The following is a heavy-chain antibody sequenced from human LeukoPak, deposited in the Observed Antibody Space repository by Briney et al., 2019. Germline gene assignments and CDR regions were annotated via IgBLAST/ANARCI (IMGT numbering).Heavy chain of an antibody. V-gene: IGHV1-46*01. J-gene: IGHJ3*02. CDR2: INPSGGST. CDR1: GYTFTSYY. CDR3: ARSYYDSSGNYQRATDLTPLRTDAFDI. D-gene: IGHD3-22*01. Sequence: ASVTVSCKASGYTFTSYYMHWVRQAPGQGLEWMGIINPSGGSTSYAQKFQGRVTMTRDTSTSTVYMELSSLRSEDTAVYYCARSYYDSSGNYQRATDLTPLRTDAFDIWGQGTMVTVSS.